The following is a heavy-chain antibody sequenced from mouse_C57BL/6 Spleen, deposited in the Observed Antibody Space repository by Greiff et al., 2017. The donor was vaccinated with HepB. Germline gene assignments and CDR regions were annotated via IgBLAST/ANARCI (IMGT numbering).Heavy chain of an antibody. V-gene: IGHV1-72*01. CDR2: IDPNSGGT. CDR1: GYTFTSYW. J-gene: IGHJ4*01. Sequence: QVQLQQPGAELVKPGASVKLSCKASGYTFTSYWMHWVKQRPGRGLEWIGRIDPNSGGTKYNEKFKSKATLTVDKPSSTAYMQLSSLTSEDSAVYYCAPEIYYGNYDAMDYWGQGTSVTVSS. D-gene: IGHD2-1*01. CDR3: APEIYYGNYDAMDY.